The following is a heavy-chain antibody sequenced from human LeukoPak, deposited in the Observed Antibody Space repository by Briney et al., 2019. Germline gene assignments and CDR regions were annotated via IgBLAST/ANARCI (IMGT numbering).Heavy chain of an antibody. J-gene: IGHJ6*03. D-gene: IGHD2-2*01. V-gene: IGHV3-23*01. CDR2: ISGSGGST. CDR1: GFTLSRYA. Sequence: GGSLRLFCGASGFTLSRYAMSWVRQATGKGREWVSAISGSGGSTYYADSVKGRFTISRDNSKNTLYLQMNSLRAEDTAVYYCGGSAAHYYYMDVWGKGTTVTVSS. CDR3: GGSAAHYYYMDV.